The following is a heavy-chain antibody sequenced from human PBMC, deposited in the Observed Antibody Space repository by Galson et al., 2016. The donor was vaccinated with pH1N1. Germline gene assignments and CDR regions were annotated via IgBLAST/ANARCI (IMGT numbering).Heavy chain of an antibody. CDR1: GFNFGDYP. CDR3: TRGVLVPPPRADYYYMDV. CDR2: IRSKAYGGTT. D-gene: IGHD2/OR15-2a*01. Sequence: SLRLSCAASGFNFGDYPMSWVRQAPGKGLEWVGFIRSKAYGGTTDSAAPVRGRFIISKDDSKGIAYLQMNSLKTEDTAVYFCTRGVLVPPPRADYYYMDVWGEGTTVTVSS. J-gene: IGHJ6*03. V-gene: IGHV3-49*04.